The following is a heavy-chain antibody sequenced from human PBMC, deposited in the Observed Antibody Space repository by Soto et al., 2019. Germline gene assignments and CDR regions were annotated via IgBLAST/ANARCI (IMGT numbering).Heavy chain of an antibody. CDR1: GFSLTTGGVA. J-gene: IGHJ2*01. CDR2: LYWDDDK. Sequence: QITLKESGPTLVKPTQTLTLTCTFSGFSLTTGGVAVGWIHQPPGKALEWLALLYWDDDKRYSPSLKSRLSITNDPSKNSEVITMTNSYTVDTATYYCALRECNRVDCYSRWYFRLWGRGTLVRVAS. D-gene: IGHD2-15*01. V-gene: IGHV2-5*02. CDR3: ALRECNRVDCYSRWYFRL.